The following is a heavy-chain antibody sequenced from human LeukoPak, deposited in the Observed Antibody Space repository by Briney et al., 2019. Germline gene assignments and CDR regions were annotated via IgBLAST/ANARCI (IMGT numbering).Heavy chain of an antibody. CDR2: ISSSGSTI. J-gene: IGHJ4*02. V-gene: IGHV3-11*01. CDR3: AGGRSMTTVTLYGY. D-gene: IGHD4-17*01. CDR1: GFTFSDYY. Sequence: GGSLRLSCAASGFTFSDYYMSWIRQAPGKGLEWVSYISSSGSTIYYADSVKGRFTVSRDNAKNSLYLQMNSLRAEDTAVYYCAGGRSMTTVTLYGYWGQGTLVTVSS.